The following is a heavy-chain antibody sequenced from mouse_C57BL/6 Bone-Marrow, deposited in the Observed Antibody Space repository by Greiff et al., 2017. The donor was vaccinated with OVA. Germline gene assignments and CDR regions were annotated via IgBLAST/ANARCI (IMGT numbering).Heavy chain of an antibody. V-gene: IGHV1-64*01. CDR2: IHPNSGST. J-gene: IGHJ1*03. Sequence: QVQLQQPGAELVKPGASVKLSCKASGYTFTSYWMHWVKQRPGQGLEWIGMIHPNSGSTNYNEKFKSKATLTVDKSSSTAYMQLSSLTSEDSAVYYCARDYYGSSLYWYFDVWGKGTTVTVSS. D-gene: IGHD1-1*01. CDR1: GYTFTSYW. CDR3: ARDYYGSSLYWYFDV.